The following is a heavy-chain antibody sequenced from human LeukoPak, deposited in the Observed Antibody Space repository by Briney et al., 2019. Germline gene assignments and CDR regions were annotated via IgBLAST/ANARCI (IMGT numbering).Heavy chain of an antibody. Sequence: SETLSLTCTVSGGSISSYYWSWLRQPPGKGLEWIGYTYYSGSTNYNPSLKSRVTISVDTSKNQFSLKLSSVTAADTAVYYRARDRGYCSGGSCYGWYFDLWGRGTLVTVSS. CDR3: ARDRGYCSGGSCYGWYFDL. D-gene: IGHD2-15*01. CDR2: TYYSGST. V-gene: IGHV4-59*01. J-gene: IGHJ2*01. CDR1: GGSISSYY.